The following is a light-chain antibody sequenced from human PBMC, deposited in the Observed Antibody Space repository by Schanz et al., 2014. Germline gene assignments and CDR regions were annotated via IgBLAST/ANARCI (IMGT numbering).Light chain of an antibody. CDR2: GAS. Sequence: EIVLTQSPGTLSLSPGERATLSCRASQSVSSSYLAWYQQKPGQAPRLLIYGASSRATGIPDRFSGSGSGTEFTLTISSLQSEDFAVYYCQQYNNWPPWTFGQGTKVEIQ. V-gene: IGKV3-20*01. J-gene: IGKJ1*01. CDR3: QQYNNWPPWT. CDR1: QSVSSSY.